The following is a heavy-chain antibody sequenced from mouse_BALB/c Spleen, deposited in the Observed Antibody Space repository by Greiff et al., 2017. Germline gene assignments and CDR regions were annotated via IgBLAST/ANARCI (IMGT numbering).Heavy chain of an antibody. CDR1: GFTFSSFG. J-gene: IGHJ2*01. Sequence: DVMLVESGGGLVQPGGSRKLSCAASGFTFSSFGMHWVRQAPEKGLEWVAYISSGSSTIYYADTVKGRFTISRDNPKNTLFLQMTSLRSEDTAMYYCARSRRPSSYYFDYWGQGTTLTVSS. CDR3: ARSRRPSSYYFDY. V-gene: IGHV5-17*02. CDR2: ISSGSSTI.